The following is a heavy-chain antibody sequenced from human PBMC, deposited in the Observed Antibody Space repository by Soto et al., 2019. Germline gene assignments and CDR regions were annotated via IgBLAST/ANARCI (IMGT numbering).Heavy chain of an antibody. Sequence: QVQLVQSGAEVKKPGSSVKVSCKASGCTFSSSAISWVRQAPGQGLEWLGGIIPSFGTANYAQKFQGRVTIIANESTSTAYMELSSLRSEDTAGYFCARDAGPAAMGWFDHLGQGTLVTVSS. CDR2: IIPSFGTA. J-gene: IGHJ5*02. D-gene: IGHD2-2*01. CDR1: GCTFSSSA. CDR3: ARDAGPAAMGWFDH. V-gene: IGHV1-69*01.